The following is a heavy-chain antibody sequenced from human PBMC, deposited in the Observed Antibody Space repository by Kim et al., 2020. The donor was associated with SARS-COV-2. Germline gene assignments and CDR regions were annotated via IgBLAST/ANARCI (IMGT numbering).Heavy chain of an antibody. CDR3: ARDRGSRGYSGSSFFDY. J-gene: IGHJ4*02. D-gene: IGHD5-12*01. V-gene: IGHV4-59*01. Sequence: LKSRVTISVDTSKNQFSLKLSSVTAADTAVYYCARDRGSRGYSGSSFFDYWGQGTLVTVSS.